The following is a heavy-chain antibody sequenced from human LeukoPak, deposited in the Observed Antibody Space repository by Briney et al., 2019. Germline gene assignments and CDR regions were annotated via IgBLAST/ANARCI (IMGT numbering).Heavy chain of an antibody. CDR1: GGTFSSYA. J-gene: IGHJ6*02. D-gene: IGHD1-7*01. Sequence: SVKVSCKASGGTFSSYAISWVRQAPGQGLEWMGRIIPILGIANYAQKFQGRVTITADKSTSTAYMELSSLRSEDTAVYYCARDKRGNSQGYGMGVWGQGTTVTVSS. V-gene: IGHV1-69*04. CDR3: ARDKRGNSQGYGMGV. CDR2: IIPILGIA.